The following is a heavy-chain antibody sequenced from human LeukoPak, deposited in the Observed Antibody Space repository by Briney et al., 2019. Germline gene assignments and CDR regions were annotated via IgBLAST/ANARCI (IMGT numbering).Heavy chain of an antibody. V-gene: IGHV3-74*01. Sequence: GGSLRLSCAASGFTFSDYWMHWVRQAPGKGLVWVSRINPDGSSASYADSVKGRFTISRDNAKNTLYLQMNSLRAEDTAVYCCARFKVTVTSIPWGQGTLVTVSS. CDR1: GFTFSDYW. D-gene: IGHD4-11*01. J-gene: IGHJ5*02. CDR3: ARFKVTVTSIP. CDR2: INPDGSSA.